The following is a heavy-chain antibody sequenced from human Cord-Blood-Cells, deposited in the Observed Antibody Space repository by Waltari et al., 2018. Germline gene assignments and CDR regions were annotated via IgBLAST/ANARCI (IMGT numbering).Heavy chain of an antibody. CDR2: INPNSGGT. J-gene: IGHJ3*02. Sequence: QVQLVQSGAEVKKPGASVKVSCQASGYTCTAYYMHWVRPAPGQGLDWMGWINPNSGGTNYAQKFQGRVTMTRDTSISTAYMELSRLRSDDTAVYYCAREMNWGFGTTDAFDIWGQGTMVTVSS. V-gene: IGHV1-2*02. CDR3: AREMNWGFGTTDAFDI. D-gene: IGHD7-27*01. CDR1: GYTCTAYY.